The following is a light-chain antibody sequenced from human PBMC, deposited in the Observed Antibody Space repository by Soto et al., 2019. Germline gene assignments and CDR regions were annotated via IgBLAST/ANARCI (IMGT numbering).Light chain of an antibody. J-gene: IGKJ1*01. CDR2: DAS. CDR3: QEYSSFWT. V-gene: IGKV1-5*01. CDR1: QSISSW. Sequence: DIQMTQSPSTLSASVGDRVTITCRASQSISSWLAWYQQKPGKAPKVLIYDASSLESGVPPRFSGSGSGTEFTLTISCLQPDDFATYYCQEYSSFWTFGQGTKVDNK.